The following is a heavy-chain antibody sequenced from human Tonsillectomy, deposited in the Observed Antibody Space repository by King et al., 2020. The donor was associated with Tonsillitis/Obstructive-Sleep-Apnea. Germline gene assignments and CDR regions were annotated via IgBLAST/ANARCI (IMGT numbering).Heavy chain of an antibody. CDR1: GYTLTELS. Sequence: QLVQSGAEVKKPGASVKVSCKVSGYTLTELSMHWVRQAPGKGLEWMGGFDPEDGETIYAQKFQGRVTMTADTSQDTAYMELSSLRSEDTAVYYCATDSGYSSGWQADYYYYYMDVWGKGTTVTVSS. CDR3: ATDSGYSSGWQADYYYYYMDV. J-gene: IGHJ6*03. V-gene: IGHV1-24*01. D-gene: IGHD6-19*01. CDR2: FDPEDGET.